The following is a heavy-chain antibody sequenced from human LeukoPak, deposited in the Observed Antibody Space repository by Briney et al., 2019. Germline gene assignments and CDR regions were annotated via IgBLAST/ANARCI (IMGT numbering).Heavy chain of an antibody. CDR3: ARGGWSLDY. CDR2: IHYSGST. Sequence: SETLSLTCTVSGGTVSGYYWSWIRQPPGKGLEWIGFIHYSGSTTYNPSLKSRVTISVDTAKNQLSLRLNSVTAADSAMYYCARGGWSLDYWGQGTLVTVSS. CDR1: GGTVSGYY. V-gene: IGHV4-59*02. J-gene: IGHJ4*02. D-gene: IGHD6-19*01.